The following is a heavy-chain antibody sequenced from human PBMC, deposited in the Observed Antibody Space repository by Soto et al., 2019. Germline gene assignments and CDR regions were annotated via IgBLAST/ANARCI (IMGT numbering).Heavy chain of an antibody. CDR2: IDYDGTTT. V-gene: IGHV3-74*01. Sequence: GGSLRLSCVASGFAFDSYWMHWVRQVPGEGSVWVSRIDYDGTTTTYTDSVKGRFTISRDNAKNTLYLQMNSVRVEDTAVYYCTRGPRPSSAGTGAYWGQGTLVTVSS. CDR1: GFAFDSYW. J-gene: IGHJ4*02. CDR3: TRGPRPSSAGTGAY. D-gene: IGHD6-13*01.